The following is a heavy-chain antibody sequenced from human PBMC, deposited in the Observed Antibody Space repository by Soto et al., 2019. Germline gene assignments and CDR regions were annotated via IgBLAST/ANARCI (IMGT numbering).Heavy chain of an antibody. V-gene: IGHV5-51*01. Sequence: PGESLKISCKVSGYSFITYWIGWVRQVPGKGLEWMGIIYPGDSDTRYSPSFQGQVTISADKSINTAYLQWSSLKASDTAMYYCARIMAASGKGFDYWGQGTLVTGSS. CDR1: GYSFITYW. J-gene: IGHJ4*02. D-gene: IGHD3-16*01. CDR2: IYPGDSDT. CDR3: ARIMAASGKGFDY.